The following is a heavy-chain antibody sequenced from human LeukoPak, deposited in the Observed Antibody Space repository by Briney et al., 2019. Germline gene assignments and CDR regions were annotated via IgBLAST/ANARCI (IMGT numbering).Heavy chain of an antibody. Sequence: SQTLSLTCVVSGDSITSGGYSWSWIRQPPGKGLEWIGYIYYSGSTNYNPSLKSRVTISVDTSKNQFSLKVISVTAADTAVYYCARFLAWTRHFHFYYYMDVWGKGTTVTISS. V-gene: IGHV4-30-4*07. CDR1: GDSITSGGYS. CDR2: IYYSGST. J-gene: IGHJ6*03. D-gene: IGHD3-3*01. CDR3: ARFLAWTRHFHFYYYMDV.